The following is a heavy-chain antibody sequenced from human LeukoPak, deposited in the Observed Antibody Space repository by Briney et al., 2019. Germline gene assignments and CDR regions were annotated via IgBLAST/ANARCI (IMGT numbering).Heavy chain of an antibody. CDR3: ARGRQDYDYVWGSYRYSLSRYFDY. D-gene: IGHD3-16*02. J-gene: IGHJ4*02. CDR1: GFTFSSYA. CDR2: INHSGST. Sequence: GSLRLSCAASGFTFSSYAMSWVRQAPGKGLEWIGEINHSGSTNYNPSLKSRVTISVDTSKNQFSLKLSSVTAADTAVYYCARGRQDYDYVWGSYRYSLSRYFDYWGQGTLVTVSS. V-gene: IGHV4-34*01.